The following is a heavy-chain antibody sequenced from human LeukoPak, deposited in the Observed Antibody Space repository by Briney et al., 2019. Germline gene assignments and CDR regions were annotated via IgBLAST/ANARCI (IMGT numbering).Heavy chain of an antibody. D-gene: IGHD3-10*01. CDR1: GYTFTSYD. V-gene: IGHV1-8*01. Sequence: ASVKVSCKASGYTFTSYDINWVRQATGQGLEWMGWMNPNSGNTGYAQKFQGRVTMTRNTSISTAYMELSSLRSEDTAVYYCARGRGGYYGSGSRGNWFDPWGQGTLVTVSS. CDR3: ARGRGGYYGSGSRGNWFDP. CDR2: MNPNSGNT. J-gene: IGHJ5*02.